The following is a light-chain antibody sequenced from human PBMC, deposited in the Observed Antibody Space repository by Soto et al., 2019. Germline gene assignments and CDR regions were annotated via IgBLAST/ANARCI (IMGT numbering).Light chain of an antibody. CDR3: MQDLQTWT. V-gene: IGKV2-28*01. CDR2: LGS. Sequence: EIVMTQSPLSLPVTPGEPASISCRSSQSLLHSNGYNFLNWYLQKPGQSPQLLIFLGSNRASGVPERFSGSGSGTDFTMKISRVEAEDVAVYYCMQDLQTWTFGQGTKVESK. CDR1: QSLLHSNGYNF. J-gene: IGKJ1*01.